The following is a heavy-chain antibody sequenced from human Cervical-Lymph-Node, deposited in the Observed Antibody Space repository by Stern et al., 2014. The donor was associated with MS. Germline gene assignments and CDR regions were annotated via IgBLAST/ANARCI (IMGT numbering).Heavy chain of an antibody. V-gene: IGHV3-74*03. J-gene: IGHJ5*02. CDR3: GRDLSGRYDH. Sequence: DVQLVESGGGLVQPGGSLRLSCADSGFTFDRYWMHWVRQVPGKGLAWMSCNGGDWSFTSYADFGKSRFTNNCDNAQNTVYLQMNSQRADDTSIDYCGRDLSGRYDHWGQGTLVTVSS. CDR1: GFTFDRYW. D-gene: IGHD6-25*01. CDR2: NGGDWSFT.